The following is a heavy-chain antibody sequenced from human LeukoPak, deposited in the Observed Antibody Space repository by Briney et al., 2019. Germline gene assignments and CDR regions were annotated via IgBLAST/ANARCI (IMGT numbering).Heavy chain of an antibody. CDR1: GGTFSSYA. CDR3: ARSRSPRYCGGDCSIYAFDI. J-gene: IGHJ3*02. Sequence: GASVKVSCKASGGTFSSYAISWVRQAPGQGLEWMGWINPNSGGTNYAQKFQGRVTMTRDTSISTAYMELSRLRSDDTAVYYCARSRSPRYCGGDCSIYAFDIWGQGTMVTVSS. CDR2: INPNSGGT. V-gene: IGHV1-2*02. D-gene: IGHD2-21*02.